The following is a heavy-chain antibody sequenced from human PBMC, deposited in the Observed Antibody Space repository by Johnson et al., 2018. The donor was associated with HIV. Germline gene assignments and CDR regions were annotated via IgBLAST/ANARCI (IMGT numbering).Heavy chain of an antibody. Sequence: VQLVESGGGLVQPGRSLRLSCAASGFTFSSYAMHWVRQAPGKGLEWVAVISYDGSNKYYADSVKSRFTISRDNSKNTLYLQMNSLRAEDTAVYYCAKGERYYNFWSGYHDAFAIWGQGTMVTVSS. D-gene: IGHD3-3*01. CDR1: GFTFSSYA. CDR2: ISYDGSNK. V-gene: IGHV3-30-3*01. CDR3: AKGERYYNFWSGYHDAFAI. J-gene: IGHJ3*02.